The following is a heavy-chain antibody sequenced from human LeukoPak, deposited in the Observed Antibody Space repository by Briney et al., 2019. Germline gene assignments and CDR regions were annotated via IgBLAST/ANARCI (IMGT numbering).Heavy chain of an antibody. V-gene: IGHV3-30*04. CDR2: ISYDGSNK. J-gene: IGHJ4*02. D-gene: IGHD3-16*01. Sequence: PGRSLRLSCAASGFTFSSYAMHWVRQATGKGLEWVAVISYDGSNKYYADSVKGRFTISRDNSKNTLYLQMNSLRAEDTAVYYCARVGLGIFDYWGQGTLVTVSS. CDR3: ARVGLGIFDY. CDR1: GFTFSSYA.